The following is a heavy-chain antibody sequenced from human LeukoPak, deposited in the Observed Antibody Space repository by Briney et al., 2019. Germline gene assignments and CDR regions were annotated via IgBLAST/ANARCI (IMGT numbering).Heavy chain of an antibody. CDR2: ISWNSGSI. CDR3: AASIAAAATFDY. D-gene: IGHD6-13*01. J-gene: IGHJ4*02. V-gene: IGHV3-9*01. Sequence: GGSLRLSCAASGFTFDDYAMHWVRQAPGKGLEWVSGISWNSGSIGYADSVKGRFTISRDNAKNSLYLQMNSLRAEDTAVYYCAASIAAAATFDYWGQGTLVTVSS. CDR1: GFTFDDYA.